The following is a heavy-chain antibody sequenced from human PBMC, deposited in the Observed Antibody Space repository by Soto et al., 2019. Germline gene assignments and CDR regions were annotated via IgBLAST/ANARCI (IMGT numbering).Heavy chain of an antibody. V-gene: IGHV3-30-3*01. CDR3: ARCPHIVVLVGVLRWFDP. CDR2: ISYDGSNK. CDR1: GFTFSSYA. J-gene: IGHJ5*02. D-gene: IGHD2-15*01. Sequence: PGGSLRLSCAASGFTFSSYAMHWVRQAPGKGLEWVAVISYDGSNKYYADSVKGRFTISRDNSKNTLYLQMNSLRAEDTAVYYCARCPHIVVLVGVLRWFDPWGQGTLVTVSS.